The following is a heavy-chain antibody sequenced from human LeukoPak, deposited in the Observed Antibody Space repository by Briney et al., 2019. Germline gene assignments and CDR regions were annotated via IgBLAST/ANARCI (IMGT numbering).Heavy chain of an antibody. D-gene: IGHD6-13*01. Sequence: SETLSLTCAVYGGSFSGYYWSWIRQPPGKGLEWIGEINHSGSTNYNPSLKSRVTISVDTSKNQFSLKLSSVTAADTAVYYCARGSVQQLVKGGAFDIWGQGTMVTVSS. J-gene: IGHJ3*02. CDR2: INHSGST. V-gene: IGHV4-34*01. CDR3: ARGSVQQLVKGGAFDI. CDR1: GGSFSGYY.